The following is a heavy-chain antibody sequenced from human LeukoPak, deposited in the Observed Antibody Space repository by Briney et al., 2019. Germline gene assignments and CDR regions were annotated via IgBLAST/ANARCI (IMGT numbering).Heavy chain of an antibody. J-gene: IGHJ3*01. CDR3: AKEMATIRAFDF. Sequence: PGGSLRLSCAASGFTFSTYWMHWVRQAPGKGLVWVSRINSDGSSTNYADSVKGRFTISRDNAKNTLYLQMNSLRAEDTAVYYCAKEMATIRAFDFWGQGTMVTVSS. V-gene: IGHV3-74*01. CDR1: GFTFSTYW. CDR2: INSDGSST. D-gene: IGHD5-24*01.